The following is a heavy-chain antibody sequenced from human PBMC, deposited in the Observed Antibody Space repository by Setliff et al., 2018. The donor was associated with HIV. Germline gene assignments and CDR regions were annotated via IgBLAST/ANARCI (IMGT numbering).Heavy chain of an antibody. V-gene: IGHV4-31*03. J-gene: IGHJ4*02. CDR2: IYHSGST. D-gene: IGHD3-22*01. CDR1: GGSISSGTYY. CDR3: ARAFYYDSSVDY. Sequence: SETLSLTCTVSGGSISSGTYYWTWIRQHPGKGLEWIGYIYHSGSTYYNPSLKSRLTISVDTSKNQFSLKLGSVTAADTAFYYCARAFYYDSSVDYWGQGTLVTVFS.